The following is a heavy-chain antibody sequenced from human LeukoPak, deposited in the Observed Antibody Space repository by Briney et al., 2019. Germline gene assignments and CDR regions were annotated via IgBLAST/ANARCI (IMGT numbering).Heavy chain of an antibody. D-gene: IGHD3-3*01. CDR2: IKQDGREK. J-gene: IGHJ4*02. V-gene: IGHV3-7*01. Sequence: GGSLRLSCAASGFTFSSYWMTWVRQGSGKGPEWVANIKQDGREKYYVDSVKGRFTISRDNAKNSLYLQMNSLRAEDTAVYYCARCSGRVGYDFWSGYSPFDYWGQGTLVTVSS. CDR3: ARCSGRVGYDFWSGYSPFDY. CDR1: GFTFSSYW.